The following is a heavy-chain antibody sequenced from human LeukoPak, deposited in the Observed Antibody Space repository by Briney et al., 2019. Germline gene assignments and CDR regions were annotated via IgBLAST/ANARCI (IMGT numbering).Heavy chain of an antibody. CDR3: ARVEYLTCFDY. V-gene: IGHV3-30*03. D-gene: IGHD4/OR15-4a*01. Sequence: GGSLRLSCAASGLTFSSSAMHWVRQAPGKGLEWVAVISYDESNKYYADSVKGRFTISRDNSKNTLYLQMNSLRAEDTAVYYCARVEYLTCFDYWGQGTLVTVSS. CDR1: GLTFSSSA. CDR2: ISYDESNK. J-gene: IGHJ4*02.